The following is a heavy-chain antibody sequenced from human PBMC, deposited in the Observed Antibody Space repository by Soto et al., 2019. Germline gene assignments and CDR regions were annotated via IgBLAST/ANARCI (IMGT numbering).Heavy chain of an antibody. CDR3: AKSLVFVDPAYMDV. J-gene: IGHJ6*03. V-gene: IGHV1-69*08. Sequence: QVQLVESGAGVKKPGSSVKVSCEASGGSFTSYIFTWVRQAPGQGLEWMGRVIPIQGTANYALKFQDRVTITADKSTNTAYMELRSLRPEDTALYDCAKSLVFVDPAYMDVWGKGTTVTVSS. D-gene: IGHD2-21*01. CDR1: GGSFTSYI. CDR2: VIPIQGTA.